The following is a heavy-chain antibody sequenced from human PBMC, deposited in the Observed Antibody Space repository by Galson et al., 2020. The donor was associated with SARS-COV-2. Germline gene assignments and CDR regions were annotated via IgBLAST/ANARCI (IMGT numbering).Heavy chain of an antibody. Sequence: KMSGPTLVKPTQTLTLTCTFSGFSLSTSGVGVGWIRQPPGKALEWLALIYWDDDKRYSPSLKSRLTITKDTSKNQVVLTMTNMDPVDTATYYCAHSRAPTNLSHTRRYFDLWGRGTLVTVSS. D-gene: IGHD1-1*01. CDR2: IYWDDDK. CDR1: GFSLSTSGVG. V-gene: IGHV2-5*02. J-gene: IGHJ2*01. CDR3: AHSRAPTNLSHTRRYFDL.